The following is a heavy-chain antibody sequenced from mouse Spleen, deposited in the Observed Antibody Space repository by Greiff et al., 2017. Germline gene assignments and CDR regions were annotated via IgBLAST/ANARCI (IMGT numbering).Heavy chain of an antibody. CDR3: ARVGFYDYWYFDV. Sequence: EVKVVESGGGLVKPGGSLKLSCAASGFTFSSYAMSWVRQTPEKRLEWVATISDGGSYTYYPDNVKGRFTISRDNAKNNLYLQMSHLKSEDTAMYYCARVGFYDYWYFDVWGTGTTVTVSS. CDR1: GFTFSSYA. J-gene: IGHJ1*03. D-gene: IGHD1-1*01. CDR2: ISDGGSYT. V-gene: IGHV5-4*03.